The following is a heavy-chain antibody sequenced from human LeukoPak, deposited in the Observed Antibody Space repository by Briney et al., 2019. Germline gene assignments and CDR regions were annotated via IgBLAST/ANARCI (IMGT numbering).Heavy chain of an antibody. CDR3: ARGEAAAGNFMFDY. CDR2: INHSGST. D-gene: IGHD6-13*01. CDR1: GGSFSGYY. J-gene: IGHJ4*02. V-gene: IGHV4-34*01. Sequence: SETLSLTCAVYGGSFSGYYWSWIRQPPGKGLEWIGEINHSGSTNYNPSLKSRVTISVDTSKNQFSLKLSSVTAADTAVYCCARGEAAAGNFMFDYWGQGTLVTVSS.